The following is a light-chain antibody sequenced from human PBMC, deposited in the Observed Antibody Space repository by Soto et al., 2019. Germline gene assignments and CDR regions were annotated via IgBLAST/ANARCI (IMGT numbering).Light chain of an antibody. CDR3: QQSYSTLWT. Sequence: IQMTQSPSSLSSSLGDRVTITCRASQSISNSLNWYQQKPGKAPKLLIYAASSLQSGVPSRFSGSGSGTDFTITISSLKKEDFATYYCQQSYSTLWTFGQGTKVDIK. CDR1: QSISNS. CDR2: AAS. V-gene: IGKV1-39*01. J-gene: IGKJ1*01.